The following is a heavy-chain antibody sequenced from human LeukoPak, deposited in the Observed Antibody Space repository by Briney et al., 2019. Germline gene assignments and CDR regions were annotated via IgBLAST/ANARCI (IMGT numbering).Heavy chain of an antibody. V-gene: IGHV1-18*01. CDR1: GYTFTSYG. Sequence: ASVTVSCKASGYTFTSYGISWVRQAPGQGLEWMGWISAYNGNTNYAQKLQGRVTMTTDTSTSTAYMELRSLRSDDTAVYYCARDGPGIAAAGYFRASADYWGQGTLVTVSS. D-gene: IGHD6-13*01. CDR2: ISAYNGNT. J-gene: IGHJ4*02. CDR3: ARDGPGIAAAGYFRASADY.